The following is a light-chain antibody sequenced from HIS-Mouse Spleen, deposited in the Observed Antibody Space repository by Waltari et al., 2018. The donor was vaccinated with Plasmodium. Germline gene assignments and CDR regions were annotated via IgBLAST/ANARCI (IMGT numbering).Light chain of an antibody. CDR1: ALTKQY. CDR3: QSADSSGTYYV. J-gene: IGLJ1*01. CDR2: KDS. Sequence: SYELTQPPSVSVSPGQTARITCAGDALTKQYAHWYQQKPGQAPVLVIYKDSERPSGIPERFSGSSSGTTVTLTISGVQAEDEADYYCQSADSSGTYYVFGTGTKVTVL. V-gene: IGLV3-25*03.